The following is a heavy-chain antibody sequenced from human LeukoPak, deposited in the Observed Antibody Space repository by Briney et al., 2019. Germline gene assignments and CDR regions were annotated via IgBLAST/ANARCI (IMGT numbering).Heavy chain of an antibody. CDR1: GFTFSSYS. D-gene: IGHD3-10*01. CDR2: IKSKTDGGTT. V-gene: IGHV3-15*01. J-gene: IGHJ4*02. CDR3: TTGGSSAGAEIDY. Sequence: GGSLRLSCAASGFTFSSYSMNWVRQAPGKGLEWVGRIKSKTDGGTTDYAAPVKGRFTISRDDSKNTLYLQMNSLKTEDTAVYYCTTGGSSAGAEIDYWGQGTLVTVSS.